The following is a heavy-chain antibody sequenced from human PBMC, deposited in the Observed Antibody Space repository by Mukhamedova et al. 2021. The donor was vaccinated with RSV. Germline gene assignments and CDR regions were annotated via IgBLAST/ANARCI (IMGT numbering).Heavy chain of an antibody. CDR2: IYYSGST. J-gene: IGHJ4*02. V-gene: IGHV4-59*01. CDR3: ARAVYYYDSSGYYGYYFDY. D-gene: IGHD3-22*01. Sequence: GYIYYSGSTNYNPSLKSRVTISVDTSKNQFSLKLSSVTAADTAVYYCARAVYYYDSSGYYGYYFDYWGQGTLVTV.